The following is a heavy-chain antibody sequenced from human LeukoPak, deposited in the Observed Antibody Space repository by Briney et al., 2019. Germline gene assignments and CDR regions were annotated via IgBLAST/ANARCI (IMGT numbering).Heavy chain of an antibody. V-gene: IGHV3-48*02. CDR3: AREGGRSGSYYKYDAFDI. D-gene: IGHD3-10*01. J-gene: IGHJ3*02. Sequence: GGSLRLSCAASGFTFSSYSMNWVRQAPGKGLEWVSYISSSSSTIYYADSVKGRFTISRDNAKNSLYLQMNSLRDEDTAVYYCAREGGRSGSYYKYDAFDIWGQGTMVTVSS. CDR1: GFTFSSYS. CDR2: ISSSSSTI.